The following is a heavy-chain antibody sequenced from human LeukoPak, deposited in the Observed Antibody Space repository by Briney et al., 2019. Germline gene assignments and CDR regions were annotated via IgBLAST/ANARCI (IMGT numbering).Heavy chain of an antibody. J-gene: IGHJ4*02. V-gene: IGHV1-2*02. CDR3: ARGGSHDYVDY. CDR1: GYTFTGYY. Sequence: ASVKVSCKASGYTFTGYYMHWVRQAPGQGLEWMGWINPNSGSTNYAQKFQGRVTMTRDTSISTAYMELSRLRSDDTAVYYCARGGSHDYVDYWGQGTLVTVSS. D-gene: IGHD3-16*01. CDR2: INPNSGST.